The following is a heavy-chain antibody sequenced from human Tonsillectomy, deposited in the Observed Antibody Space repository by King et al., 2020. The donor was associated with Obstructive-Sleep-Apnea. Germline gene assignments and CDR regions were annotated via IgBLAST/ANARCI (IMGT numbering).Heavy chain of an antibody. J-gene: IGHJ4*02. CDR3: ARGGSYGPYFDY. CDR1: GFTFISYA. CDR2: ISYDGSNK. V-gene: IGHV3-30*04. D-gene: IGHD1-26*01. Sequence: HVQLVESGGGVVQPGRSLRLSCAASGFTFISYAMHWVRQAPGRGLEWVAVISYDGSNKDYADSVKGRFTISRDNSKNTLYLQMNSLRAEDTAVYYCARGGSYGPYFDYWGQGTLVTVSS.